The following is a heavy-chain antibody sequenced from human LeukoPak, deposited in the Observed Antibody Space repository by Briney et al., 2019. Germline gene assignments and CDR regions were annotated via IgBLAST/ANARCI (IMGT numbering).Heavy chain of an antibody. V-gene: IGHV3-21*01. J-gene: IGHJ4*02. Sequence: GGSLRLSCAASGFTFSSYSMNWVRQAPGKELEWVSSISSSSSYIYYADSVKGRFTISRDNAKNSLYLQMNSLRAEDTAVYYCARVGATAVRRLDYWGQGTPVTVSS. CDR3: ARVGATAVRRLDY. D-gene: IGHD1-26*01. CDR1: GFTFSSYS. CDR2: ISSSSSYI.